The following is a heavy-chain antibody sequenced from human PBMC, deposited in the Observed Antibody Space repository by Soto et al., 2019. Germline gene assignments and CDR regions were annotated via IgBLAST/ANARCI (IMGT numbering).Heavy chain of an antibody. CDR1: GFTFSSYW. D-gene: IGHD1-7*01. J-gene: IGHJ6*02. CDR3: ARDRAGTTGSYYYYGMDV. Sequence: GGSLRLSCAASGFTFSSYWMSWVRQAPGKGLEWVANIKQDGSEKYYVDSVKGRFTISRDNAKNSLYLQMNSLRAEDTAVYYCARDRAGTTGSYYYYGMDVWGQGTTVTVSS. V-gene: IGHV3-7*01. CDR2: IKQDGSEK.